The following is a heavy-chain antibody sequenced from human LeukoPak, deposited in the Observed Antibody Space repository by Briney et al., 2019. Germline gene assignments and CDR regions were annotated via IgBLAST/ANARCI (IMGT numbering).Heavy chain of an antibody. D-gene: IGHD1-1*01. V-gene: IGHV3-21*01. CDR2: ISGDSTYI. Sequence: PGGSLRLSCAASGFTFASFSMNWVRQAPGTRLEWVSSISGDSTYIYNAGSVKGRFTISRDNAQASLYLQMISLRADDTAVYYCARVSGRLERQSDLDYWGQGTLVIVSS. CDR1: GFTFASFS. J-gene: IGHJ4*02. CDR3: ARVSGRLERQSDLDY.